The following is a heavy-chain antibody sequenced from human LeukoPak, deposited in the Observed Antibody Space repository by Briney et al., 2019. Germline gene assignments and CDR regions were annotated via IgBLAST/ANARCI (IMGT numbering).Heavy chain of an antibody. CDR2: ISSSTSYT. CDR3: ASGDSSGLYYYYGMDV. V-gene: IGHV3-11*06. J-gene: IGHJ6*02. D-gene: IGHD3-22*01. CDR1: GFTFSDYY. Sequence: PGGSLRLSCAASGFTFSDYYMSWIRQAPGKGLEWVSYISSSTSYTKYADSVKGRFTISRDNAKNSLYLQMNSLRAEDTAVYYCASGDSSGLYYYYGMDVWGQGTTVTVSS.